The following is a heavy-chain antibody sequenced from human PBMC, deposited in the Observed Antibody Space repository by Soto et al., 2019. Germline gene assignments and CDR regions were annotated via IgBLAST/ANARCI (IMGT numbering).Heavy chain of an antibody. CDR2: IKSKADGGTT. CDR1: GFTFSNAW. Sequence: GGSLRLSCAASGFTFSNAWMSWVRQAPGKGLEWVGRIKSKADGGTTDYASPVKGRFTISRDDSKNTLYLQMNSLKTEDTAVYYCTTERVVPAAIDYWGQGTLVTVSS. J-gene: IGHJ4*02. CDR3: TTERVVPAAIDY. D-gene: IGHD2-2*01. V-gene: IGHV3-15*01.